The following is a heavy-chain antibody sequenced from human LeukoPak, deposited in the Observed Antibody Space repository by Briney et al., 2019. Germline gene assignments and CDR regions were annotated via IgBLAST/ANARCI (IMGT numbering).Heavy chain of an antibody. V-gene: IGHV3-23*01. CDR3: ARDYYDSSGYWAITYYYYGMDV. Sequence: PGGSLRLSCAASGFTFSSYAMSWVRQAPGKGLEWVSAISGSGGSTYYADSVKGRFTISRDNSKNTLYLQMNSLRAEDTAVYYCARDYYDSSGYWAITYYYYGMDVWGQGTTVTVSS. CDR2: ISGSGGST. J-gene: IGHJ6*02. CDR1: GFTFSSYA. D-gene: IGHD3-22*01.